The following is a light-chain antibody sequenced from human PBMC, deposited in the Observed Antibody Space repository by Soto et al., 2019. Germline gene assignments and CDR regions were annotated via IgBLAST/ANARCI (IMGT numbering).Light chain of an antibody. V-gene: IGLV3-21*04. J-gene: IGLJ1*01. Sequence: VLTQPPSVSVAPGKTARITCGGNNIGSKSVHWYQQKPGQAPVLVIYYDSDRPSGIPERFSGSNSGNTATLTISRVEAGDEADYSCQVWDSSSDHYVFGTGTKVTVL. CDR3: QVWDSSSDHYV. CDR1: NIGSKS. CDR2: YDS.